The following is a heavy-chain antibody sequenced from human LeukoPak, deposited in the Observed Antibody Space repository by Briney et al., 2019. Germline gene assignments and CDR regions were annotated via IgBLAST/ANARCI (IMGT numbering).Heavy chain of an antibody. D-gene: IGHD1-26*01. J-gene: IGHJ4*02. CDR1: GYTFTSCG. CDR3: ARDDRVGATLPFDY. V-gene: IGHV1-18*01. CDR2: ISAYNGNT. Sequence: ASVKVSCKASGYTFTSCGISWVRQAPGQGLEWMGWISAYNGNTNYAQKLQGRVTMTTDTSTSTAYMELRSLRSDDTAVYYCARDDRVGATLPFDYWGQGTLVTVSS.